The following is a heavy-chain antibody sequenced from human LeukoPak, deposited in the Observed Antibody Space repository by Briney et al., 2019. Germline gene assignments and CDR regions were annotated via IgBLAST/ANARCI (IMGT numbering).Heavy chain of an antibody. D-gene: IGHD3-10*01. J-gene: IGHJ5*02. CDR2: INAGNGNR. V-gene: IGHV1-3*01. Sequence: ASVKVSCKTSGYTFSNSGLHWVRQAPGQSLEWMGWINAGNGNRKYSQKFRDRLTITRDTSASTVYMELNSLKSEDTAMYFCARGRGLIGTSRFDPWGQGTLVIVSS. CDR3: ARGRGLIGTSRFDP. CDR1: GYTFSNSG.